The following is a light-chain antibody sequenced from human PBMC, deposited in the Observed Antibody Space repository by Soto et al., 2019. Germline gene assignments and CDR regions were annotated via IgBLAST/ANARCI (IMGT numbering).Light chain of an antibody. CDR1: SSNIGAGYD. CDR3: QSYDSSNTLV. J-gene: IGLJ1*01. V-gene: IGLV1-40*01. CDR2: ANN. Sequence: QSVLTQPPSVSGAPGQRVSISCTGSSSNIGAGYDVHWYQHLPGTAPKLLIYANNNRPSGVPDRFSGSKSGTSASLAITGLQAEDEADYYCQSYDSSNTLVFGTGTKVTVL.